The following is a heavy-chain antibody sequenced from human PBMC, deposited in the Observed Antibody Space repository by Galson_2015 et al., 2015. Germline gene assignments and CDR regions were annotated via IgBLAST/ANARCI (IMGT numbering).Heavy chain of an antibody. D-gene: IGHD2-2*01. J-gene: IGHJ6*02. Sequence: SVKVSYKASGGTFSSYAISWVRQAPGQGLEWMGGIIPIFGTANYAQKFQGRVTITADESTSTAYMELSSLRSEDTSVYYCARAGGIVVVPAAISGYGMDVWGQGTTVTVSS. V-gene: IGHV1-69*13. CDR1: GGTFSSYA. CDR3: ARAGGIVVVPAAISGYGMDV. CDR2: IIPIFGTA.